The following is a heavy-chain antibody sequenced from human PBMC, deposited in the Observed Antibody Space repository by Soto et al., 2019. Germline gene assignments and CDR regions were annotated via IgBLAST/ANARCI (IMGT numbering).Heavy chain of an antibody. D-gene: IGHD1-1*01. CDR2: IYYSGST. CDR1: GGSISRGGYY. J-gene: IGHJ4*02. Sequence: ETLSLTCTVSGGSISRGGYYWSWIRQPPGKGLEWIGYIYYSGSTNYNPTLKSRVTISVDTSKNQFSLKLSSVTAADTAVYYCARDSWTGLDYWGQGTLVTVSS. V-gene: IGHV4-61*08. CDR3: ARDSWTGLDY.